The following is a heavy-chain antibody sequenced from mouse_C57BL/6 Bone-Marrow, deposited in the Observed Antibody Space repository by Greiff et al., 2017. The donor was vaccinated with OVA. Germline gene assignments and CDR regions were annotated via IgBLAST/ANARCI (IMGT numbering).Heavy chain of an antibody. V-gene: IGHV2-9-1*01. J-gene: IGHJ4*01. Sequence: QVQLQQSGPGLVAPSQSLSITCTVSGFSLTSYAISWVRQPPGKGLEWLGVIWTGGGTNYNSALKSRLSISKDNSKSQVFLKMNSLQTDDTARYYCARNEVLRSYYAMDYWGQGTSVTVSS. CDR2: IWTGGGT. D-gene: IGHD1-1*01. CDR3: ARNEVLRSYYAMDY. CDR1: GFSLTSYA.